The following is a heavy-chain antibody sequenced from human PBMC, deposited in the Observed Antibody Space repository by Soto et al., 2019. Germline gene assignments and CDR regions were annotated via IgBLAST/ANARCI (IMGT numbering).Heavy chain of an antibody. J-gene: IGHJ6*02. V-gene: IGHV1-69*13. CDR2: IIPIFGTA. CDR1: GGTFSSYA. Sequence: SVKVSCKASGGTFSSYAISWVRQAPGQGLEWMGGIIPIFGTANYAQKFQGRVTITADESTSTAYMELSSLRSEDTAVYYCARVRVVSDYYYYGMDVWGQGTTVTVSS. D-gene: IGHD2-15*01. CDR3: ARVRVVSDYYYYGMDV.